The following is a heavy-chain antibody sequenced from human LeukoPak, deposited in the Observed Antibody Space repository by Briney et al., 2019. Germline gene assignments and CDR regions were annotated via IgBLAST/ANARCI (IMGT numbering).Heavy chain of an antibody. D-gene: IGHD3-22*01. CDR2: IWYDGSNK. CDR1: GFTFSSYG. J-gene: IGHJ6*02. Sequence: GGSLRLSCAASGFTFSSYGMHWVRQAPGKGLEWVAVIWYDGSNKYYADSVKGRFTISRDNSKNTLYLQMNSLRAEDTAVYYCAREVVITPYYYYGMDVWGQGTTVTVPS. CDR3: AREVVITPYYYYGMDV. V-gene: IGHV3-33*01.